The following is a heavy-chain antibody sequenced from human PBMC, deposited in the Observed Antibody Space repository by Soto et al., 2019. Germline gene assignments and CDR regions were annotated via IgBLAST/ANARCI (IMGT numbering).Heavy chain of an antibody. V-gene: IGHV1-69*01. D-gene: IGHD1-26*01. J-gene: IGHJ4*02. CDR2: VIPMFGSS. CDR3: ATGRGSGTYAPVGY. CDR1: GGTFSSYA. Sequence: QVQLVQSGAEAKKPGSSVKVSCKASGGTFSSYAISWVRQAPGQGLEWMGGVIPMFGSSNYAQKFQGRVTITADESTSTAYMELNSLRFEDTAVYYCATGRGSGTYAPVGYWGQGTLVTVSS.